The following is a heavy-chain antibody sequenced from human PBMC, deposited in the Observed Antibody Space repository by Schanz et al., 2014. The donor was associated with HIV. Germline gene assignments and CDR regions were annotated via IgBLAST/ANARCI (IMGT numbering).Heavy chain of an antibody. D-gene: IGHD4-4*01. J-gene: IGHJ3*01. Sequence: QVQLVQSGAEVKKPGSSVKVSCKASGGTFKSYALSWVRQAPGQGLAWMGGILPNFDTTNYAQKFQGRVKFTAEESTSTAYMELRSLRSEDSPLYVCARGGKKVTARPSGAFDLWGQGTMVTVSS. CDR2: ILPNFDTT. V-gene: IGHV1-69*01. CDR1: GGTFKSYA. CDR3: ARGGKKVTARPSGAFDL.